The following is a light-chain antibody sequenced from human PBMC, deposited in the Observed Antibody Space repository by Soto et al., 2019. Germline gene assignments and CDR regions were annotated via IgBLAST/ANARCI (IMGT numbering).Light chain of an antibody. Sequence: EIVLTQSPGTLSLSPGERATPSCRASQSVSSSYLAWYQQKPGQAPRLLIYGASSRATGIPDRFSGSGSGTDFPLTISRLEPEDFAVYYCQQYGSSPSWTFGQGTKVEIK. V-gene: IGKV3-20*01. CDR2: GAS. J-gene: IGKJ1*01. CDR3: QQYGSSPSWT. CDR1: QSVSSSY.